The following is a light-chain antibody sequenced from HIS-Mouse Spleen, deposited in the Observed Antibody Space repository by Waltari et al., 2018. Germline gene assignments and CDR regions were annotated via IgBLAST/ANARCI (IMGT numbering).Light chain of an antibody. CDR1: ALPKKY. J-gene: IGLJ2*01. CDR2: EER. CDR3: YSTDSSGNHRV. V-gene: IGLV3-10*01. Sequence: SYELTQPPSVSVSPGQTARITCSGDALPKKYAYWYQQKSGQATVLVIYEERKRPSGMPERFSGSSSGTMATLTISGAQVEDEADYYCYSTDSSGNHRVFGGGTKLTVL.